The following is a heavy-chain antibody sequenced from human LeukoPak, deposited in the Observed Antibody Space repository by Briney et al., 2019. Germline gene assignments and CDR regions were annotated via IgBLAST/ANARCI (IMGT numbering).Heavy chain of an antibody. CDR3: ASKSGYGDYNPLYNWFDP. V-gene: IGHV4-39*01. Sequence: SETLSLTCTVSGGSISSSSYYWGWIRQPPGKGLEWIGSIYYSGSTYYNPSLKSRVTISVDTSKNQFSLKLSSVTAADTAVYYCASKSGYGDYNPLYNWFDPWGQGTLVTVSS. CDR2: IYYSGST. D-gene: IGHD4-17*01. CDR1: GGSISSSSYY. J-gene: IGHJ5*02.